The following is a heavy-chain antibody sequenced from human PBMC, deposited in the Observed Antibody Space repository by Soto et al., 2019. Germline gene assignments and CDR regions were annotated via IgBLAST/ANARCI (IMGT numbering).Heavy chain of an antibody. J-gene: IGHJ6*02. CDR3: ARDHGGSTWFVGIYYYFGVDV. Sequence: EVQLVESGGGLVQPGWSLRLSCAASGLTLSSYNMKWVRQAPGKGLEWVSYISGSSDTIYYADSVKGRFTISRDNAKNSLYLQMDSLRDEDTAVYYCARDHGGSTWFVGIYYYFGVDVWGQGTTVTVSS. CDR1: GLTLSSYN. D-gene: IGHD6-13*01. V-gene: IGHV3-48*02. CDR2: ISGSSDTI.